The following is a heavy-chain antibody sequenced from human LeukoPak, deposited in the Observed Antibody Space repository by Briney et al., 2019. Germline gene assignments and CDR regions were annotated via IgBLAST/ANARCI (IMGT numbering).Heavy chain of an antibody. V-gene: IGHV4-59*08. Sequence: PTETLSLTCTVSGGSISSYYWSWLRQPPGKGLEWVGYIYYSGSTNYNPSLKSRVTISVDTFKNQFPLKLSSVTAADTAVYYCASSRAGRWGFDPWGQGTLVTVSS. CDR2: IYYSGST. D-gene: IGHD6-19*01. CDR1: GGSISSYY. J-gene: IGHJ5*02. CDR3: ASSRAGRWGFDP.